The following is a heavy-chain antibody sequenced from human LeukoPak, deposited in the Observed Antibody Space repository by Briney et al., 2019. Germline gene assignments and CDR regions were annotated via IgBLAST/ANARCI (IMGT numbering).Heavy chain of an antibody. CDR2: IKQDGSEK. CDR3: ARAGSGSFYYYYGLDV. Sequence: GGSLRLSCAASGFTFSNYWMSWVRQAPGKGLEWVANIKQDGSEKYYVASVKGRCTTSRDNAKNSLYLQMNSLRAEDTAVYFCARAGSGSFYYYYGLDVWGQGTTVTVSS. V-gene: IGHV3-7*05. CDR1: GFTFSNYW. D-gene: IGHD3-10*01. J-gene: IGHJ6*02.